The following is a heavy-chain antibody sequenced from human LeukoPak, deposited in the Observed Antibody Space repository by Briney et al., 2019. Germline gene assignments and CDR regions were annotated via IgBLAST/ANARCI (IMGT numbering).Heavy chain of an antibody. CDR3: IGYGGNSF. V-gene: IGHV3-30*14. J-gene: IGHJ4*02. CDR2: ISYDGSNK. Sequence: PGGSLRLSCAASGFTFSSYAMHWVRQAPGKGLEWVAVISYDGSNKYYADSVKGRFTISRDNSKNTLYLQMNSLRAEDTALYYCIGYGGNSFWGQGTLVTVSS. CDR1: GFTFSSYA. D-gene: IGHD4-23*01.